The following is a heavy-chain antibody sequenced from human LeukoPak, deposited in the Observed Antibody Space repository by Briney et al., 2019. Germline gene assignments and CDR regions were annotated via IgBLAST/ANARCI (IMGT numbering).Heavy chain of an antibody. D-gene: IGHD5-12*01. Sequence: GGSLRLSCAASGFTFSDYYMSWIRQAPGKGLEWVSYISTSGSAIYYADSVKGRFTISRDNAKNSLYLQMGSLRAEDTAVYYCARGGYSGYVIYWGQGTLVTVSS. CDR2: ISTSGSAI. V-gene: IGHV3-11*01. CDR3: ARGGYSGYVIY. CDR1: GFTFSDYY. J-gene: IGHJ4*02.